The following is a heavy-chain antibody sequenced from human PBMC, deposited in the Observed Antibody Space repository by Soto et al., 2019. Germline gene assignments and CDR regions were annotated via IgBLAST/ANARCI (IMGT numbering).Heavy chain of an antibody. J-gene: IGHJ4*02. CDR2: ISHSGST. Sequence: SETLSLTYTVSGGSISSAAYYWSWIRQHPGKGLEWIGYISHSGSTYYDPSLKSRVIISVDTSKNQFSLSLTSVTAADTAVYYCAREYTYGSNFFDCWGQGALVTVSS. V-gene: IGHV4-31*03. CDR1: GGSISSAAYY. CDR3: AREYTYGSNFFDC. D-gene: IGHD2-2*02.